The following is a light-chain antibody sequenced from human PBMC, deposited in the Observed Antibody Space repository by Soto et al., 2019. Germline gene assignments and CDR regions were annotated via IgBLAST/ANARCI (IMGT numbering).Light chain of an antibody. V-gene: IGLV2-14*01. CDR1: SSDVGGNNH. CDR3: NSFAGSRGYV. J-gene: IGLJ1*01. CDR2: GVT. Sequence: QSALTQHASVSGSPGQSITISCAGASSDVGGNNHVSWYQQHPGKAPKLIIYGVTNRPSGVSYRFSGSKSGNTASLTISGLQAEDEADYYCNSFAGSRGYVFGTGTKVTVL.